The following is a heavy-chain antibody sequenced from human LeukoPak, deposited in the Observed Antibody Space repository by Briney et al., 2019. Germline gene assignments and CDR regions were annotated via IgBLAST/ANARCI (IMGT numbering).Heavy chain of an antibody. D-gene: IGHD3-22*01. J-gene: IGHJ4*02. Sequence: GGSLRLSCAASGFTFRSYGMYWVRQAPGKGLEWVALIQYDGTNKYYADSVKGRFTISRDNSKNTLYLQMNSLRAGDTAVYYCAKDPGITMIVVVITGFDYWGQGTLVTVSS. V-gene: IGHV3-30*02. CDR3: AKDPGITMIVVVITGFDY. CDR1: GFTFRSYG. CDR2: IQYDGTNK.